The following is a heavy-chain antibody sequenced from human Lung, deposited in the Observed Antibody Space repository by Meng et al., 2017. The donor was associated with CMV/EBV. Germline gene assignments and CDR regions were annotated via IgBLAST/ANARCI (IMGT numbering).Heavy chain of an antibody. J-gene: IGHJ4*02. Sequence: QVQLQESGPGLVKPSGTLSLPCAVPGGSISSSNWWSWVRQPPGKGLEWIGEIYHSGSTNYNPSLKSRVTISVDKSKNQFSLKLSSVTAADTAVYYCASFPPPGKQWLVTDYWGQGTLVTVSS. CDR3: ASFPPPGKQWLVTDY. CDR1: GGSISSSNW. D-gene: IGHD6-19*01. V-gene: IGHV4-4*02. CDR2: IYHSGST.